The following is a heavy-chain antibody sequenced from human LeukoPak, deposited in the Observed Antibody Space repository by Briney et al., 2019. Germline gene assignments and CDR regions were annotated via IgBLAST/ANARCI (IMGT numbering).Heavy chain of an antibody. Sequence: GGSLGLSCAASRFTFSTYAMSWVRQAPGKGLEWISTIANGGGSTYHADSVKGRFTISRDNSKNTLYLQMNSLRAEDTAVYYCAKSHSVEQRGYFDYWGQGTLVTVSS. CDR3: AKSHSVEQRGYFDY. D-gene: IGHD1/OR15-1a*01. J-gene: IGHJ4*02. CDR1: RFTFSTYA. CDR2: IANGGGST. V-gene: IGHV3-23*01.